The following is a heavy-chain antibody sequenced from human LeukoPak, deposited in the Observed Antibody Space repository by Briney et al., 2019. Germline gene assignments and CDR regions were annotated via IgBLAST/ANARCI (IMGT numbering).Heavy chain of an antibody. V-gene: IGHV3-23*01. CDR2: ISGSGGST. J-gene: IGHJ6*02. CDR1: GGSIRSSYYY. CDR3: AKDSSRLYYYYGMDV. D-gene: IGHD2-2*01. Sequence: PSETLSLTCTVSGGSIRSSYYYWGWIRQPPGKGLEWVSGISGSGGSTYYADSVKGRFTISRDNSKNTLYLQMNSLRAEDTAVYYCAKDSSRLYYYYGMDVWGQGTTVTVYS.